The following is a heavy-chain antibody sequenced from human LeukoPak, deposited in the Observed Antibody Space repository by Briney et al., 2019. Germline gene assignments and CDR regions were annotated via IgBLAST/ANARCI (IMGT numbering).Heavy chain of an antibody. CDR3: ARRGPDPIFYNFAY. V-gene: IGHV4-34*01. CDR2: INHSGST. J-gene: IGHJ4*02. Sequence: PSETLSLTCAVYGGSFSGYYWSWIRQPPGKGLEWIGEINHSGSTNYNPSLKSRVTISVDTSKNQFSLKLSSVTAADTAVHYCARRGPDPIFYNFAYWGQGTLVTVSS. CDR1: GGSFSGYY.